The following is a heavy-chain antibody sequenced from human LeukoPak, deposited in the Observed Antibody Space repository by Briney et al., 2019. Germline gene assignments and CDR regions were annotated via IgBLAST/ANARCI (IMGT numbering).Heavy chain of an antibody. CDR3: AGLGSTVKGRIDP. V-gene: IGHV1-2*02. CDR1: GYHFTGYH. J-gene: IGHJ5*02. D-gene: IGHD5/OR15-5a*01. CDR2: ISTDSGDA. Sequence: ASVKVSCKASGYHFTGYHVHWVRQAPGQGLEWMGRISTDSGDADIAQKFQGRVTMTRDTSISTAYMELSRRTSGDSAVYYCAGLGSTVKGRIDPWGQGASVTVSS.